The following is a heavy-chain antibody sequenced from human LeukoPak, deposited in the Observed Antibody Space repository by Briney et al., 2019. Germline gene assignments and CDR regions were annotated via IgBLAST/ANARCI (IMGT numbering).Heavy chain of an antibody. CDR2: IYYGGST. D-gene: IGHD2-2*01. J-gene: IGHJ6*02. V-gene: IGHV4-39*07. CDR1: GGSISSSSYY. CDR3: ARDTGHQLSRRNYYAMDV. Sequence: SETLSLTCTVSGGSISSSSYYWGWIRQPPGKGLEWIGSIYYGGSTYYNPPLKSRVTISVDTSKNQFSLKVSSVTAADTAVYYCARDTGHQLSRRNYYAMDVWGQGTTVTVSS.